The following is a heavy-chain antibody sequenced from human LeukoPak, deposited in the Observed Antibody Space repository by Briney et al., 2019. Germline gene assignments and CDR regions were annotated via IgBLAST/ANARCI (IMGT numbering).Heavy chain of an antibody. Sequence: SETLSLTCTVSGGSISSYYWGWIRQPPGKGLEWIGSINYSGRTYYNPSLKSRVTISVDTSKNQFSLKLSSMTAADTAVYYCARLYSGTRPPDYWGQGTLVTVSS. CDR2: INYSGRT. V-gene: IGHV4-39*01. D-gene: IGHD3-10*01. CDR1: GGSISSYY. CDR3: ARLYSGTRPPDY. J-gene: IGHJ4*02.